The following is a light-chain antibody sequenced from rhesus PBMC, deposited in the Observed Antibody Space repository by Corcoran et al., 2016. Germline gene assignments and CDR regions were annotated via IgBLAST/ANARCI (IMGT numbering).Light chain of an antibody. CDR3: QQYSSIPYS. V-gene: IGKV1-22*01. CDR1: QSISSW. CDR2: KAS. Sequence: DIQMTQSPSSLSASVGDTVTITCRASQSISSWLAWYQQKPGKAPKPLIYKASSLQSGVSSRCRGSGAGIDFTLTLSSLQSEEFATDYCQQYSSIPYSFGQGTKVEIK. J-gene: IGKJ2*01.